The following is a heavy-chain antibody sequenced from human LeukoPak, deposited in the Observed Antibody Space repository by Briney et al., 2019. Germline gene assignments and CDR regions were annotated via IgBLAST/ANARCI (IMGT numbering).Heavy chain of an antibody. Sequence: KPSETLSLTCTVSGASISNSEFYWGWIRQAPGKGLEWIGSIYSSGSPYYSPSFKSRATMSIDRSQNHFSLRLTSVTAADTAVYYCARNDFWSGYFPYNWFDPWGQGTLVTVSS. D-gene: IGHD3-3*01. J-gene: IGHJ5*02. V-gene: IGHV4-39*02. CDR1: GASISNSEFY. CDR2: IYSSGSP. CDR3: ARNDFWSGYFPYNWFDP.